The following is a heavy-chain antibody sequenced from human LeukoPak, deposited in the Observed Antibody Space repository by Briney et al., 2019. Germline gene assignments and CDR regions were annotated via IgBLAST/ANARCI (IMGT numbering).Heavy chain of an antibody. Sequence: GGSLRLSCAASGFTFSNYDMHWVRQATGKGLEWVSAIGTAGDPFYPASVKGRFTISRENAKSSLYLQMNSLGAGDTAVYYCARGGYYGSGSYYYFDSWGQGTLVTVSS. CDR2: IGTAGDP. CDR1: GFTFSNYD. J-gene: IGHJ4*02. V-gene: IGHV3-13*05. D-gene: IGHD3-10*01. CDR3: ARGGYYGSGSYYYFDS.